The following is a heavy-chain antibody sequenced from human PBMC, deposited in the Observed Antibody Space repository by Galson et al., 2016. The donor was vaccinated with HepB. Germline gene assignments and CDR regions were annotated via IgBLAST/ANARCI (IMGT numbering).Heavy chain of an antibody. CDR1: GYTFIGYP. D-gene: IGHD2-2*01. J-gene: IGHJ6*02. Sequence: VKVSCKASGYTFIGYPINWVRQAPGQGLEWLGWINTNNGKPTYAQAFTGRFAFSLDTSVSTAFLEITTLQSDDTALYYCARDCSSMNHYGMDVWGQGTRITVSS. CDR3: ARDCSSMNHYGMDV. CDR2: INTNNGKP. V-gene: IGHV7-4-1*02.